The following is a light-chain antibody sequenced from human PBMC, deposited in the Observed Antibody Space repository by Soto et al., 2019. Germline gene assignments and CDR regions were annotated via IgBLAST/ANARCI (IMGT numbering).Light chain of an antibody. J-gene: IGLJ2*01. Sequence: QSVLAQPASVSGSPGQSITISCTGTSNDIGLYNYVSWYQQHPGKAPKLIIYVVSSRPSGISNRFSASKSGNTASLTISGLQAEDEADYYCASYARGSTLVVFGGGPKVTVL. CDR3: ASYARGSTLVV. CDR2: VVS. CDR1: SNDIGLYNY. V-gene: IGLV2-14*01.